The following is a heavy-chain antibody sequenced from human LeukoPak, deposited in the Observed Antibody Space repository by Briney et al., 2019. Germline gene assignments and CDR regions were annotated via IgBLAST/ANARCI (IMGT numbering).Heavy chain of an antibody. CDR1: GGSISGGGYY. J-gene: IGHJ4*02. Sequence: SETMSLTCTVSGGSISGGGYYWGWIRQPPGKGLEWIGSIYHSGSTYYNPSLKSRVTISVDTSKNQFSLKLSPVTAADTAVYYCARVSGSSVGGGYYFDYWGQGTLVTVSS. D-gene: IGHD1-26*01. CDR2: IYHSGST. CDR3: ARVSGSSVGGGYYFDY. V-gene: IGHV4-39*07.